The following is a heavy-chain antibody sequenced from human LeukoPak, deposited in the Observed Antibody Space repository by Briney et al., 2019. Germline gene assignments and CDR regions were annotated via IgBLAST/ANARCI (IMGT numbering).Heavy chain of an antibody. CDR1: GGSISSGGYS. CDR3: ARGSDYDFWSGYPYYYGMDV. J-gene: IGHJ6*02. CDR2: IYHSGST. V-gene: IGHV4-30-2*01. D-gene: IGHD3-3*01. Sequence: PSETLSLTCAVSGGSISSGGYSWSWIRQPPGKGLEWIGYIYHSGSTYYNPSLKSRVTISVGRSKNQFSLKLSSVTAADTAVYYCARGSDYDFWSGYPYYYGMDVWGQGTTVTVSS.